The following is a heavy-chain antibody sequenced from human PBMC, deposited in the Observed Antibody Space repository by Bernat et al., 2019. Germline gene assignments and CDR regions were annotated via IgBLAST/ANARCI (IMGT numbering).Heavy chain of an antibody. V-gene: IGHV4-34*01. CDR2: IDHSGST. J-gene: IGHJ6*03. CDR3: AREWDPTGTTGEGFYYYYYMDV. CDR1: GGSFSGYY. D-gene: IGHD4-11*01. Sequence: QVQLQQWGAGLLKPSETLSLTCAVYGGSFSGYYCSWIRQPPGKWLEWIGGIDHSGSTNYNPSLKSRVTISVDTYKNQFKLKMSTVTAADTAVYDCAREWDPTGTTGEGFYYYYYMDVWGKGTTVTVSS.